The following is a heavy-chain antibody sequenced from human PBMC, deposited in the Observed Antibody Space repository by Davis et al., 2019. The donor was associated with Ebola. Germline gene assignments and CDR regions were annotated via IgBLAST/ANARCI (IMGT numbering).Heavy chain of an antibody. CDR2: IIPILGIA. D-gene: IGHD5-12*01. Sequence: SVKVSCKASGYTFTSYGISWVRQAPGQGLEWMGRIIPILGIANYAQKFQGRVTITADKSTSTAYMELRSLRSDDTAVYYCARDGNIVATSPYYYYGMDVWDQGTTVTVSS. CDR1: GYTFTSYG. CDR3: ARDGNIVATSPYYYYGMDV. J-gene: IGHJ6*02. V-gene: IGHV1-69*04.